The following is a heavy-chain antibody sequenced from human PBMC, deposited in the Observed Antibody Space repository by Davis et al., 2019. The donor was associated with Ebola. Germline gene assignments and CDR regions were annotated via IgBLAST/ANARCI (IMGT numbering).Heavy chain of an antibody. CDR3: ARDPGIGVAATNADY. D-gene: IGHD2-15*01. CDR1: GFTFSSYG. Sequence: PGGSLRLSCAASGFTFSSYGMHWVRQAPGKGLEWVAVISYDGSNKYYADSVKGRFTISRDNSKNTLYLQMNSLRAEDTAVYYCARDPGIGVAATNADYWGQGTLVTVSS. CDR2: ISYDGSNK. J-gene: IGHJ4*02. V-gene: IGHV3-30*03.